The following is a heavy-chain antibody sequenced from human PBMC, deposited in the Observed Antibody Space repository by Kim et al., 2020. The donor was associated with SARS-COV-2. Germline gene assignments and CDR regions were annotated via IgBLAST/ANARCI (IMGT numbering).Heavy chain of an antibody. CDR1: GGSISSGSYY. V-gene: IGHV4-61*02. D-gene: IGHD3-22*01. J-gene: IGHJ2*01. CDR2: IYTSGST. CDR3: ARGLYYYDSSGYYRRYFDL. Sequence: SETLSLTCTVSGGSISSGSYYWSWIRQPAGKGLEWIGRIYTSGSTNYNPSLKSRVTISVDTSKNQFSLKLSSVTAADTAVYYCARGLYYYDSSGYYRRYFDLWGRGTLVTVSS.